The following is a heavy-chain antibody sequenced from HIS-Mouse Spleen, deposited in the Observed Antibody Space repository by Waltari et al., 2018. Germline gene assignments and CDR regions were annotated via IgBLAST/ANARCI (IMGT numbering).Heavy chain of an antibody. Sequence: QMQLQESCPGLVKPSETLSLTCTVSGGSISSSSYYLGCIRQPPGKGLEWIGSIYYSGSTYYNPSLKSRVTISVDTSKNQFSLKLSSVTAADTAVYYCAREIPYSSSWYDWYFDLWGRGTLVTVSS. J-gene: IGHJ2*01. CDR3: AREIPYSSSWYDWYFDL. D-gene: IGHD6-13*01. CDR2: IYYSGST. CDR1: GGSISSSSYY. V-gene: IGHV4-39*07.